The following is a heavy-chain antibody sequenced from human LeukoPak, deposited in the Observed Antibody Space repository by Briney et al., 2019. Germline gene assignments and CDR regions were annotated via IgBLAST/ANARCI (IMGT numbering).Heavy chain of an antibody. J-gene: IGHJ4*02. CDR1: PGPLHEYF. CDR2: INHTGIP. Sequence: SEALSLTRPVYPGPLHEYFWSGIRPPPRKGREWIGDINHTGIPNSIPALKSRVTFSVDTSKKQFSPKLNSVTAADTAVYYCARGTIVVYDMSSGRYFDSCGEGTLVTASS. CDR3: ARGTIVVYDMSSGRYFDS. V-gene: IGHV4-34*01. D-gene: IGHD2-8*02.